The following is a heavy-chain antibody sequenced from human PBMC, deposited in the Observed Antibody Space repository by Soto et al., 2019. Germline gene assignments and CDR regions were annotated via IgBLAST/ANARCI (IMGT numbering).Heavy chain of an antibody. CDR2: ISAYNGNT. CDR3: ATSIGAAVDLDY. J-gene: IGHJ4*02. D-gene: IGHD6-13*01. CDR1: GYTFSSYG. V-gene: IGHV1-18*01. Sequence: QVQLVQSGAEVKKPGASVKVSCKASGYTFSSYGITWVRQAPGHGLEWMGWISAYNGNTTNAQKPQGRVTMTTDTSARTAYMEVRRLRSDGTTVYYCATSIGAAVDLDYWGQGTLVTVSS.